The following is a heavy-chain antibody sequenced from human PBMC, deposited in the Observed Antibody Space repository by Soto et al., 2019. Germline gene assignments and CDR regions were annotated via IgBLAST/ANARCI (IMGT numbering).Heavy chain of an antibody. D-gene: IGHD3-3*01. J-gene: IGHJ3*02. CDR3: ARERFPGQGAFDI. Sequence: GSSVKVSFKASGGTFSSYAISWVRQSPGQGLEWMGGIIPIFGTANYAQKFQGRVTITADESTSTAYMELSSLRSEDTAVYYCARERFPGQGAFDIWGQGTMVTVSS. CDR1: GGTFSSYA. V-gene: IGHV1-69*13. CDR2: IIPIFGTA.